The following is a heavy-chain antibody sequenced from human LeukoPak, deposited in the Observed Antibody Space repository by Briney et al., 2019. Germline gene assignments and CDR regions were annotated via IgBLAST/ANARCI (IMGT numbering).Heavy chain of an antibody. D-gene: IGHD3-3*01. V-gene: IGHV3-7*01. CDR3: AREYDFWSGYSSYYFDY. Sequence: PGGSLRLSCAASGFTFSSYWMSWVRQAPGKGLEWVANIKQDGSEKYYVDSVKGRFTISRDNAKNSLYLQMNSLRAEDTAVYYCAREYDFWSGYSSYYFDYWGQGTLVTVSS. CDR2: IKQDGSEK. J-gene: IGHJ4*02. CDR1: GFTFSSYW.